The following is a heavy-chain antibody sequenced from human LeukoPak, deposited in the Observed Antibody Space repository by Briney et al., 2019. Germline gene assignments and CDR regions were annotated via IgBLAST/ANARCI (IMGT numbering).Heavy chain of an antibody. CDR3: ARFNPTVVEPYFDY. V-gene: IGHV4-59*08. D-gene: IGHD4-23*01. CDR2: IFYSGST. Sequence: SETLSLTCTVSGGSISSYYWNWIRQPPGKGLEWIGSIFYSGSTNYNPSLKSRVSISVDTSKNQFSLKLSSVTAADTAVYYCARFNPTVVEPYFDYWGQGTLVTVSS. CDR1: GGSISSYY. J-gene: IGHJ4*02.